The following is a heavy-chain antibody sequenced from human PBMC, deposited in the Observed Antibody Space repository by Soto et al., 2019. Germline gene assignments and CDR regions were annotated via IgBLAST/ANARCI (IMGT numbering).Heavy chain of an antibody. CDR2: IYYTGTT. CDR3: ARYCYSTTCLRGFDY. D-gene: IGHD2-2*01. V-gene: IGHV4-31*03. Sequence: SETLSLTCTVSGGSIISGGYYWNWIRQHPGKGLEWIGFIYYTGTTSYNPSLKSRVAISVDKSQNQFSLKLNSVTAADTAMYYCARYCYSTTCLRGFDYWGQGIQVTVSS. CDR1: GGSIISGGYY. J-gene: IGHJ4*02.